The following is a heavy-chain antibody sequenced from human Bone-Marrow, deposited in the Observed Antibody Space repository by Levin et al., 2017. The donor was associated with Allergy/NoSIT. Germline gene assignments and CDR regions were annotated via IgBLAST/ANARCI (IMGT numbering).Heavy chain of an antibody. Sequence: GGSLRLSCAASGFTVSANYMSWVRQAPGKGLEWVSVLYSGGDTYYADSVKGRFTVSRDKSKNTLYLRMNSLRAEDTAVYYCVRDGDYETSGYLDYWGQGTLVTVSS. CDR2: LYSGGDT. CDR3: VRDGDYETSGYLDY. J-gene: IGHJ4*02. V-gene: IGHV3-66*01. CDR1: GFTVSANY. D-gene: IGHD3-22*01.